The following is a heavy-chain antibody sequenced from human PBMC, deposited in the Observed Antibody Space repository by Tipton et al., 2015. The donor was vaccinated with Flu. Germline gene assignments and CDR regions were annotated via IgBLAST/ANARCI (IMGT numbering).Heavy chain of an antibody. V-gene: IGHV3-23*01. CDR1: GFIFTHYA. D-gene: IGHD3-10*01. CDR3: ARDYYGSGRNSNAMDV. J-gene: IGHJ6*02. CDR2: SGADTS. Sequence: GSLRLSCATSGFIFTHYALTWVRQAPGRGLNWVATSGADTSYYADSVKGRFTISRDNSKNTVYLMMNSLTAVDTAVYYCARDYYGSGRNSNAMDVWGQGTTVTVSS.